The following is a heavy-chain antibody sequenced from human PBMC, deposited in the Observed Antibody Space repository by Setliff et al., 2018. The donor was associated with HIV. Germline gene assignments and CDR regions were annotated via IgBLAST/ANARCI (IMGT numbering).Heavy chain of an antibody. D-gene: IGHD3-9*01. V-gene: IGHV4-4*07. CDR2: IYTSGST. J-gene: IGHJ3*02. Sequence: LSLTCTVSGGSISSYYWSWIRQPAGKGLEWIGRIYTSGSTNYNPSLKSRVTMSVDTSKNQFSLKLSSVTAADTAAYYCAREIPYFDWSVREGCAFDIWGQGTMVTVSS. CDR3: AREIPYFDWSVREGCAFDI. CDR1: GGSISSYY.